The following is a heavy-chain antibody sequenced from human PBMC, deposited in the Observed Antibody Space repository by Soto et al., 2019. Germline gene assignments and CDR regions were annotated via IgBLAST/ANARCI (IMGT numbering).Heavy chain of an antibody. J-gene: IGHJ4*02. CDR1: GFSFGSFG. CDR2: IWYDGSKT. Sequence: QVQLVESGGDVVQPGRSLRLSCAASGFSFGSFGMHWVRQAPGKGLEWVAFIWYDGSKTYYADSVKGRFTISRDSSQNTVSLQMDSLRAEDTAVYYCARDPSSQLFDYWGQGTLVTVSS. V-gene: IGHV3-33*01. CDR3: ARDPSSQLFDY. D-gene: IGHD1-1*01.